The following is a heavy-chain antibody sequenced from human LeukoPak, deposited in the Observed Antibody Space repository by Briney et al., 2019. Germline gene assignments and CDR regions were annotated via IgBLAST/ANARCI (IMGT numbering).Heavy chain of an antibody. V-gene: IGHV3-30-3*01. CDR3: AGIPTYNYMDA. D-gene: IGHD2-21*01. CDR2: ISYDGINK. CDR1: GFTFSNYV. Sequence: PGESLRLSCEASGFTFSNYVIHWVRQAPGKGLEWLAVISYDGINKYYADSVKGRFTISRDHSKTTVDLQMDSLGGADTAVYYCAGIPTYNYMDAWGKGTTVTVSS. J-gene: IGHJ6*03.